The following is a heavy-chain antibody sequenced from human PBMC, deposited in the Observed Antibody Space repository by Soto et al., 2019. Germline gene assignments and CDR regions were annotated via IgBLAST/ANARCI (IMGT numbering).Heavy chain of an antibody. CDR1: GGTFSSYA. Sequence: SVKVSCKASGGTFSSYAISWVRQAPGQGLEWMGGIIPIFGTANYAQKFQGRVTITADESTSTAYMELSSLRSEDTAVYYCARGIFGVVTPFENWFDPWGQGTLVTVSS. V-gene: IGHV1-69*13. CDR3: ARGIFGVVTPFENWFDP. J-gene: IGHJ5*02. D-gene: IGHD3-3*01. CDR2: IIPIFGTA.